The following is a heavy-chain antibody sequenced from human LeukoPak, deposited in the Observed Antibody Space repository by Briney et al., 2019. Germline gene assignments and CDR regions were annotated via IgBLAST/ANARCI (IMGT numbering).Heavy chain of an antibody. CDR1: GYTFISYG. Sequence: GASVKVSCKASGYTFISYGISWVRQAPGQGPEWMGWISTYNGNTNYAQKFQGRVTMTTDTSTSTAYMELRSLRSDDTAVYYCARDPDISTNWFDPWGQGTLVTVSS. CDR3: ARDPDISTNWFDP. D-gene: IGHD3-9*01. CDR2: ISTYNGNT. J-gene: IGHJ5*02. V-gene: IGHV1-18*01.